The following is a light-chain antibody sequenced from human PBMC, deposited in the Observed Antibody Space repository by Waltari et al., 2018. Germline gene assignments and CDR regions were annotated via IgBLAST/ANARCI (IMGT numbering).Light chain of an antibody. CDR2: DSS. J-gene: IGKJ4*01. CDR3: QQYDMTPLT. Sequence: DIQMTQSPSSLSASVGDIVTITCQASQDISNYFNWYQQKPGNSPNLLFSDSSYLEPGVPTRFSGSGSGTDFTFTISGLQPEDIATYYCQQYDMTPLTFGGGTKVEIK. V-gene: IGKV1-33*01. CDR1: QDISNY.